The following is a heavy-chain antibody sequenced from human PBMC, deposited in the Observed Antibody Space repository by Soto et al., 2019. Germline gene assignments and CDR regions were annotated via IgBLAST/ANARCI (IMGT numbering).Heavy chain of an antibody. CDR2: ISYDGSNK. J-gene: IGHJ4*02. V-gene: IGHV3-30-3*01. Sequence: PGGSLRLSCAASGFTFSSYAMHWVRQAPGKGLEWVAVISYDGSNKYYADSVKGRFTISRDNSKNTLYLQMNSLRAEDTAVYYCARGEVRGVIISPWTDPRPNFDYWGQGTLVTVSS. D-gene: IGHD3-10*01. CDR1: GFTFSSYA. CDR3: ARGEVRGVIISPWTDPRPNFDY.